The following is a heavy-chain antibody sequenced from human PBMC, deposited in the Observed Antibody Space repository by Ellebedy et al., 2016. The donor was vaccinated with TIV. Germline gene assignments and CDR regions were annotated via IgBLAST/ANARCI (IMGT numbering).Heavy chain of an antibody. CDR3: ARHRGSYNWFDP. J-gene: IGHJ5*02. CDR1: GGSVSSGSYY. Sequence: SETLSLXXTVSGGSVSSGSYYWSWIRQPPGKGLEWIGYIYYSGSTNYNPSLKSRVTISVDTSKNQFSLKLSSVTAADTAVYYCARHRGSYNWFDPWGQGTLVTVSS. V-gene: IGHV4-61*01. CDR2: IYYSGST. D-gene: IGHD1-26*01.